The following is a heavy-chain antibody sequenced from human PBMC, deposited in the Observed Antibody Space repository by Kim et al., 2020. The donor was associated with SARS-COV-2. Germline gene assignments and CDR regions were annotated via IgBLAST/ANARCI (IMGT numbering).Heavy chain of an antibody. J-gene: IGHJ4*02. Sequence: GGSLRLSCAASGFTFSSCSMNWVRQAPGKGLEWVSYISESGDSIYYADSVRGRFTISRDNGKGSLYLQMNSLRDEDTAVYYCAKDLVGVRWFDYWGQGTLVTVSS. CDR1: GFTFSSCS. D-gene: IGHD2-8*01. V-gene: IGHV3-48*02. CDR3: AKDLVGVRWFDY. CDR2: ISESGDSI.